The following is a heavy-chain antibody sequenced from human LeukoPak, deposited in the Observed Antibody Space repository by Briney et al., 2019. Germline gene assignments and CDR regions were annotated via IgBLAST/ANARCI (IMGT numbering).Heavy chain of an antibody. CDR1: GGSISSGSYY. V-gene: IGHV4-61*02. CDR2: IYTSGST. CDR3: ASQPYYDILTGYSHFDY. J-gene: IGHJ4*02. Sequence: PSETLSLTCTVSGGSISSGSYYWSWIRQPAGKGLGWIGRIYTSGSTNYNPSLKSRVIISVDTSKNQFSLKLSFVTAADTAVYYCASQPYYDILTGYSHFDYWGQGTLVTVSS. D-gene: IGHD3-9*01.